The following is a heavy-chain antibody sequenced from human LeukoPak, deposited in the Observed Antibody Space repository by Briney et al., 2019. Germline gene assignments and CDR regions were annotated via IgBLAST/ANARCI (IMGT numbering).Heavy chain of an antibody. V-gene: IGHV4-39*07. CDR2: IYYSGST. CDR1: GGSISSSSYY. CDR3: ARVRMLYDFWSGYGNWFDP. J-gene: IGHJ5*02. Sequence: SETLSLTCTVSGGSISSSSYYWGWIRQPPGKGLEWIGSIYYSGSTYYNPSLKSRVTISVDTSKNQFSLKLSSVTAADTAVYYCARVRMLYDFWSGYGNWFDPWGQGTLVTVSS. D-gene: IGHD3-3*01.